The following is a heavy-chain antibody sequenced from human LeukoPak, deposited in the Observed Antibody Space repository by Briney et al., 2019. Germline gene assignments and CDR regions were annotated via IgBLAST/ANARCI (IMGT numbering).Heavy chain of an antibody. CDR2: IYYSGST. CDR3: ASFPGQRRGPALDNAY. CDR1: GGSISSYY. V-gene: IGHV4-59*01. D-gene: IGHD2-8*01. J-gene: IGHJ4*02. Sequence: SETLSLTCTASGGSISSYYWSWIRQPPGRGLEWIGYIYYSGSTNYNPSLKGRVTISVDTSKNQFSLKLSTVTAADTAVYYCASFPGQRRGPALDNAYWGQGTLVTVSS.